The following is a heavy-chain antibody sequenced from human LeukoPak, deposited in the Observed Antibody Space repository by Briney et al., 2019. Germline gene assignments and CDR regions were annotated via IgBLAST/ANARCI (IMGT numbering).Heavy chain of an antibody. CDR3: AREATVTTDDAFDI. CDR1: GFTFSSYG. Sequence: GGSLRLSCAASGFTFSSYGMHWVRQAPGKGLEWVAVIWYDGSNKYYADSVKGRFTISRDNSKNTLYLQMNSLRAEDTAVYYCAREATVTTDDAFDIWGQGTMVTVSS. CDR2: IWYDGSNK. J-gene: IGHJ3*02. V-gene: IGHV3-33*01. D-gene: IGHD4-17*01.